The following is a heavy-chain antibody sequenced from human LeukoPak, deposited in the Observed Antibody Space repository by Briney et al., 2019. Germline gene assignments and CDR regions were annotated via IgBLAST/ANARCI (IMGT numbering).Heavy chain of an antibody. D-gene: IGHD4-17*01. J-gene: IGHJ6*03. Sequence: PSETLSLTCTVSGGSISSSNYYWGWIRQPPGKGLEGIGRIYYSGSTYYNPSLKSRVTISVDTSKNQFSLKQSSVTAADTAVYYCARHGPIWMTTTYYYYYMDVWGKGTTVTVSS. CDR2: IYYSGST. V-gene: IGHV4-39*01. CDR1: GGSISSSNYY. CDR3: ARHGPIWMTTTYYYYYMDV.